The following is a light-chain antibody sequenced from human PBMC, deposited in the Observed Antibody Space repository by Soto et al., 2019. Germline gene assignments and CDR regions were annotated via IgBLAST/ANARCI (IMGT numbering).Light chain of an antibody. J-gene: IGLJ2*01. CDR2: DVS. V-gene: IGLV2-14*01. CDR1: SSDVGGYNY. CDR3: SSYTGSSTLVV. Sequence: QSVLTQPASVSGSPGQSITISCTGTSSDVGGYNYVSWYQQHPGKAPKLMIYDVSTRPSGVSDRFSGSKSGNTASLTSTGLQAEDEADYYCSSYTGSSTLVVFGGGTKLPVL.